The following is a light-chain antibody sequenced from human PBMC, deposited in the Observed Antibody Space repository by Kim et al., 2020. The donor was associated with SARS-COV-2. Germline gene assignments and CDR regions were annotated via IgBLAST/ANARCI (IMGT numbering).Light chain of an antibody. CDR1: HSVSSSY. V-gene: IGKV3-20*01. CDR2: GAS. Sequence: CPGERATLSCRASHSVSSSYLAWYQQKPGQAPRLLIYGASSRATGIPDRFSGSGSGTDFTLTISRLEPEDFAVYYCQQYGSSPWTFGQGTKVDIK. J-gene: IGKJ1*01. CDR3: QQYGSSPWT.